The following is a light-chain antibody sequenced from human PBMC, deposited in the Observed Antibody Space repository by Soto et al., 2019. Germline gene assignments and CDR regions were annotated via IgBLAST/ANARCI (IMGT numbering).Light chain of an antibody. CDR1: SSNIGTGYD. CDR3: QSYDSSLSGSVV. J-gene: IGLJ2*01. Sequence: VLTQPPSVSGAPGQRVTISCTGSSSNIGTGYDVHWYQQLPGTAPKLLIYGNNNRPSGVPDRFSGSKSGTSASLAITGLQAEDEADYYCQSYDSSLSGSVVFGGGTKLTVL. V-gene: IGLV1-40*01. CDR2: GNN.